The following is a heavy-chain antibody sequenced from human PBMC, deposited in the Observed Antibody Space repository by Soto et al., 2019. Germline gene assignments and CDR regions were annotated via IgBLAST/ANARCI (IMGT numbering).Heavy chain of an antibody. CDR1: GGSFSSYA. CDR2: IIPLFGTP. D-gene: IGHD3-22*01. J-gene: IGHJ6*02. Sequence: QVQLVQSGAEVKKPGSSVKVSCKASGGSFSSYAISWVRQAPGQGLEWMGGIIPLFGTPNYAQKFQGRVTVPADESPRTAYMELSSLRSEDTAVYYCAIRLIVAGCHYDGMDVWGQGTTVTVSS. V-gene: IGHV1-69*12. CDR3: AIRLIVAGCHYDGMDV.